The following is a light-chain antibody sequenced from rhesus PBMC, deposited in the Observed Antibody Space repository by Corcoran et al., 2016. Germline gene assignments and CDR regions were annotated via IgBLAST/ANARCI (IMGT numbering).Light chain of an antibody. CDR3: QQYNNWNS. CDR1: QSVSSR. Sequence: EIVMTQSPATLSLSPGERATLSCRASQSVSSRLAWYQQKPGQAPRLLIYDASRRATGIPARVRGRGSGTEFTLTISSLEPEDVGVYYCQQYNNWNSFGQGTKVEIK. J-gene: IGKJ2*01. V-gene: IGKV3-17*03. CDR2: DAS.